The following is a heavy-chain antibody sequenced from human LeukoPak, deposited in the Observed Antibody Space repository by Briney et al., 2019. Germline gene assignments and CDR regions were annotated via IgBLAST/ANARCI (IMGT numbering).Heavy chain of an antibody. CDR1: GYTFTGYY. Sequence: ASVRVSCKASGYTFTGYYIHWVRQAPGQGLEWMGWINPTSGGTKYAQKFQGRVTMTRDTSISTAYMELSRLRADDTAGFYCARGGSAWHNPFDYWGQGTLVTVSS. V-gene: IGHV1-2*02. CDR2: INPTSGGT. CDR3: ARGGSAWHNPFDY. D-gene: IGHD6-19*01. J-gene: IGHJ4*02.